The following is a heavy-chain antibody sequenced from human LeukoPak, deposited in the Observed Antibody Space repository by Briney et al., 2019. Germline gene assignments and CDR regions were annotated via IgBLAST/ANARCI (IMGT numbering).Heavy chain of an antibody. J-gene: IGHJ4*02. Sequence: GGSLRLSCAASGFTFSSYSVNWVRQAPGKGLEWVSTISSSSSYIYYADSVKGRFTISRDNAKNSLYLQMNSLRAEDTAVYYCARSYDILTGYSNFDYWGQGTLVTVSS. CDR3: ARSYDILTGYSNFDY. D-gene: IGHD3-9*01. V-gene: IGHV3-21*01. CDR2: ISSSSSYI. CDR1: GFTFSSYS.